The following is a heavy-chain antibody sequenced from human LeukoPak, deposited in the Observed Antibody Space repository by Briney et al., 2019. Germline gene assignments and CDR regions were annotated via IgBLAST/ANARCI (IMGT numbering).Heavy chain of an antibody. CDR3: ARGVGGKIAAAGSYNWFDP. Sequence: KPSETLSLTCTVSGYSISSGYYWGWIRQPPGKGLEWIGSIYHSGSTYYNPSLKSRVTISVDTSKNQFSLKLSSVTAADTAVYYCARGVGGKIAAAGSYNWFDPWGQGTLVTVSS. CDR2: IYHSGST. J-gene: IGHJ5*02. D-gene: IGHD6-13*01. V-gene: IGHV4-38-2*02. CDR1: GYSISSGYY.